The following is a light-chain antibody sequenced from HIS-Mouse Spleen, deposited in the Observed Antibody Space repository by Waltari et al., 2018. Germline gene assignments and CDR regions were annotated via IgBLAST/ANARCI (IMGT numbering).Light chain of an antibody. J-gene: IGKJ2*01. V-gene: IGKV4-1*01. CDR2: WAS. CDR1: QSVVYSSNNKNY. CDR3: QQYYSTPYT. Sequence: DIVMTQSPDSLAVCLGERATINCKSSQSVVYSSNNKNYLAWYQQKPGQPPKLLIYWASTRESGVPDRFSGSGSGTDFTLTISSLQAEYVAVYYCQQYYSTPYTFGQWTKLEIK.